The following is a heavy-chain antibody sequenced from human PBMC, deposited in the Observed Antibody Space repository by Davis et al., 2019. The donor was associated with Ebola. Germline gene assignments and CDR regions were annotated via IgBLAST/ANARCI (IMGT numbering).Heavy chain of an antibody. CDR3: TRHVPGDFWYFDL. CDR1: GVSSTNYL. CDR2: IYTQGRM. V-gene: IGHV3-66*04. D-gene: IGHD4-17*01. Sequence: ESLSLSCALSGVSSTNYLMPPVRYAPAKRLKWVAVIYTQGRMYHADSVKGRFTISRDNSKNTVYLQINSLRAEDTAMYHCTRHVPGDFWYFDLWNRGTLVTVSS. J-gene: IGHJ2*01.